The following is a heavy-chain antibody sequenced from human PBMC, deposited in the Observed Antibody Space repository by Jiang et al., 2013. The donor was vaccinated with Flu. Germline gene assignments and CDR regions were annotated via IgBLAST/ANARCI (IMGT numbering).Heavy chain of an antibody. D-gene: IGHD3-22*01. CDR2: ISYDGSNK. CDR3: ARDHQYYYDSSGYYSIGGN. J-gene: IGHJ4*02. V-gene: IGHV3-30-3*01. Sequence: VQLLESGGGVVQPGRSLRLSCAASGFTFSSYAMHWVRQAPGKGLEWVAVISYDGSNKYYADSVKGRFTISRDNSKNTLYLQMNSLRAEDTAVYYCARDHQYYYDSSGYYSIGGNWGQGTLVTVSS. CDR1: GFTFSSYA.